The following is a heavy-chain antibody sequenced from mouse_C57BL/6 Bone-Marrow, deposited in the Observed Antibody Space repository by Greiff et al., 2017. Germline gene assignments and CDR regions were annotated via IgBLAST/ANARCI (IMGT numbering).Heavy chain of an antibody. CDR3: ARWGYGSSPLFAY. V-gene: IGHV1-82*01. CDR2: IYPGDGDT. D-gene: IGHD1-1*01. Sequence: QVQLKQSGPELVKPGASVKISCKASGYAFSSSWMNWVKQRPGKGLEWIGRIYPGDGDTNYNGKFKGKATLTADKSSSTAYMQLSSLTSEDSAVYFCARWGYGSSPLFAYWGQGTLVTVSA. CDR1: GYAFSSSW. J-gene: IGHJ3*01.